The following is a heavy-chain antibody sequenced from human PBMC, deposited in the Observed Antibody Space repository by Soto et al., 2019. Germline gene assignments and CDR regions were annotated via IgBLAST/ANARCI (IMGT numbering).Heavy chain of an antibody. J-gene: IGHJ4*02. CDR3: AKTGDIVLMVYAMAFDY. CDR1: GFTFSSYA. V-gene: IGHV3-23*01. CDR2: ISGSGGST. D-gene: IGHD2-8*01. Sequence: LRLSCAASGFTFSSYAMSWVRQAPGKGLEWVSAISGSGGSTYYADSVKGRFTISRDNSKNTLYLQMNSLRAEDTAVYYCAKTGDIVLMVYAMAFDYWGQGTLVTVSS.